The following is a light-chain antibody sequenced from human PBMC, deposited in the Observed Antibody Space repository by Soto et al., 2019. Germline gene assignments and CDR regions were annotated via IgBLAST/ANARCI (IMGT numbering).Light chain of an antibody. CDR1: QSISSW. CDR2: KAS. V-gene: IGKV1-5*03. Sequence: DLQMTQSPSTLPASVGDRVTITCRASQSISSWLAWYQQKPGKAPKLLIYKASSLESGVPSRFSGSGSGTEFTLTISSLQPDDFATYYCQPYNSYPYTFGQGTKLEIK. J-gene: IGKJ2*01. CDR3: QPYNSYPYT.